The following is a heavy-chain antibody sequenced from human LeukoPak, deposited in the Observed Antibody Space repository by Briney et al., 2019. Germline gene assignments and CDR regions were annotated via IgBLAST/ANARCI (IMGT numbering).Heavy chain of an antibody. CDR2: INTNTGNP. D-gene: IGHD6-19*01. Sequence: ASVTVSCKASGYTFTSYAMNWVRQAPGQGLEWMGWINTNTGNPTYAQGFTGRFVFSLDTSVSTAYLQISSLKAEDTAVYYCARDVPRIAVASHDNWFDPWGQGTLVTVSP. V-gene: IGHV7-4-1*02. CDR1: GYTFTSYA. CDR3: ARDVPRIAVASHDNWFDP. J-gene: IGHJ5*02.